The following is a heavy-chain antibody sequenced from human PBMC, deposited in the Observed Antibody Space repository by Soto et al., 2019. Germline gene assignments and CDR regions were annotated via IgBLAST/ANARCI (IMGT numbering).Heavy chain of an antibody. D-gene: IGHD1-26*01. CDR2: IDWDDDK. Sequence: SGPTLVNPTQTLTLTCTFSGFSLSTSGMCVSWIRQPPGKALEWLALIDWDDDKYYSTSLKTRLTISKDTSKNQVVLTITNMDPVDTATYYCARVVGATRFYGMDVWGQGTTVTVSS. J-gene: IGHJ6*02. V-gene: IGHV2-70*01. CDR3: ARVVGATRFYGMDV. CDR1: GFSLSTSGMC.